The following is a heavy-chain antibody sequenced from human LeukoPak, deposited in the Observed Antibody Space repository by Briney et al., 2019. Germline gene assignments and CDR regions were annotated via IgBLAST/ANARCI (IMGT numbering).Heavy chain of an antibody. CDR1: GGSXNTPNYY. CDR2: IFYSGCT. V-gene: IGHV4-39*07. J-gene: IGHJ3*02. D-gene: IGHD3-10*01. CDR3: AKSNGYGXVDI. Sequence: SGGSXNTPNYYWGWIRQTPGKGLEWIGNIFYSGCTYYSPSLTSRVTISLDTSRNQLYLKLKAVTAADTAVYYXAKSNGYGXVDIWGQGTMVTVSS.